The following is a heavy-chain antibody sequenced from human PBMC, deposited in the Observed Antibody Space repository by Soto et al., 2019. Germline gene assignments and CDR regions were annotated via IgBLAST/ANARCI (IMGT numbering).Heavy chain of an antibody. CDR1: GFTLSTYE. V-gene: IGHV3-48*03. CDR3: ARDEYDSSGDSEYFQY. CDR2: ISSSGSSI. J-gene: IGHJ1*01. Sequence: PGGSLGLSXAASGFTLSTYEMNWVCQAQGKGLEWISYISSSGSSIYYADSVKGRFTISRDNAWNSLHLQMNSLRVEDTAVYYRARDEYDSSGDSEYFQYWGQGTLVTVSS. D-gene: IGHD3-22*01.